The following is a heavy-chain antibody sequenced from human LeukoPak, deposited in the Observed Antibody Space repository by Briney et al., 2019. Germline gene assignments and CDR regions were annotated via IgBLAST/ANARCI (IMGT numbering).Heavy chain of an antibody. CDR1: GGTFSSYA. V-gene: IGHV1-69*04. D-gene: IGHD3-16*02. CDR3: ASDRGAFGGVIAAPY. Sequence: GASVKVSCKASGGTFSSYAISWVRQAPGQGLEWMGRIIPILGIANYAQKFQGRVTITADKSTSTAYMELSSLRSEDTAVYYCASDRGAFGGVIAAPYWGQGTLVTVSS. CDR2: IIPILGIA. J-gene: IGHJ4*02.